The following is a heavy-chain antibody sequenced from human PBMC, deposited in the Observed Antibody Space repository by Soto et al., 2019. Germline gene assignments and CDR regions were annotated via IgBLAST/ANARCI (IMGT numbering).Heavy chain of an antibody. J-gene: IGHJ3*02. CDR1: GGSISSYY. CDR2: IYYSGST. Sequence: SETLSLTCTVSGGSISSYYWSWIRQPPGKGLEWIGYIYYSGSTNYNPSLKSRVTISVDTSKNQFSLKLSSVTAADTVVYYCARVRHCSSTSCHDAFDIWGQGTMVTVSS. D-gene: IGHD2-2*01. CDR3: ARVRHCSSTSCHDAFDI. V-gene: IGHV4-59*01.